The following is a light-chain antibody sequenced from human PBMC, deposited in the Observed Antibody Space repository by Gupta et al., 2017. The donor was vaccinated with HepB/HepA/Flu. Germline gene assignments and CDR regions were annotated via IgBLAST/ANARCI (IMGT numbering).Light chain of an antibody. CDR3: QQYANTPFT. CDR2: GTS. V-gene: IGKV3-20*01. Sequence: EIVLTQSSGTLSLSPGERATLSCRASQSITSNYLAWYQQKPGQAPRLLIYGTSSRAAGIPDRFSGSGSGTDFTLTISRLEPEDFAVYYCQQYANTPFTFGPGTKVDIK. J-gene: IGKJ3*01. CDR1: QSITSNY.